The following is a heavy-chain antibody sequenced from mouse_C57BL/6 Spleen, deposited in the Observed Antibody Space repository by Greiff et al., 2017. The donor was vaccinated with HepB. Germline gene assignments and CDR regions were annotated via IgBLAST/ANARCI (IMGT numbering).Heavy chain of an antibody. J-gene: IGHJ2*01. CDR2: IDPETGGT. Sequence: QVQLKQSGAELVRPGASVTLSCKASGYTFTDYEMHWVKQTPVHGLEWIGAIDPETGGTAYNQKFKGKAILTADKSSSTAYMELRSLTSEDSAVYYCTRSGGNWDYWGQGTTLTVSS. D-gene: IGHD2-1*01. V-gene: IGHV1-15*01. CDR3: TRSGGNWDY. CDR1: GYTFTDYE.